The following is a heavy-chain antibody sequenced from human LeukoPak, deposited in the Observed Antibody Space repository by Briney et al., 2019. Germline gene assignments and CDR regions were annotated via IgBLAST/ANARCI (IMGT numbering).Heavy chain of an antibody. CDR1: GGSISSYY. Sequence: KSSETLSLTCTVSGGSISSYYWSWIRQPPGKGLEWIGYIYYSGSTNYNPSLKSRDTISVDTSKNQFSLKLSSVTAADTAVYYCARHVPYGNYDYVWGSPRDAFDIWGQGTMVTVSS. CDR2: IYYSGST. V-gene: IGHV4-59*08. J-gene: IGHJ3*02. CDR3: ARHVPYGNYDYVWGSPRDAFDI. D-gene: IGHD3-16*01.